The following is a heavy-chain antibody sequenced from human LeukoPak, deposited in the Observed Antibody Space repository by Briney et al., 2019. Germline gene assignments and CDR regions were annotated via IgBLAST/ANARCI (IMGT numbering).Heavy chain of an antibody. CDR1: GGSISSSSYY. D-gene: IGHD6-19*01. CDR2: IYYSGST. J-gene: IGHJ4*02. V-gene: IGHV4-39*01. Sequence: SETLSLTCTVSGGSISSSSYYWGWIRQPPGKGLEWIGSIYYSGSTYYNPSLKSRVTISVDTSKNQFSLKLSSVTAADMAVYYCARHVGSSGWVDYWGQGTLVTVSS. CDR3: ARHVGSSGWVDY.